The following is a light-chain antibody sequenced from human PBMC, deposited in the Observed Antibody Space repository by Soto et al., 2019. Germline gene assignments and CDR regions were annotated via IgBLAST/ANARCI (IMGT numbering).Light chain of an antibody. CDR3: CSYGGGNNFYV. V-gene: IGLV2-8*01. J-gene: IGLJ1*01. Sequence: QAVLTQPHSASGSPGQSVTISCTGTSSDIGTYDYVSWYQHLPDKAPKLIIYEVSKRPSGVPDRFSGSKSGNTASLTVSGLQAEDEGDYYCCSYGGGNNFYVFGTGTKVTVL. CDR1: SSDIGTYDY. CDR2: EVS.